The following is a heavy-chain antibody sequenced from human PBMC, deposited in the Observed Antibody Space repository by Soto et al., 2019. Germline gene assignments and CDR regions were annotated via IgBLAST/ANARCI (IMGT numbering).Heavy chain of an antibody. CDR2: ISAYNGKT. J-gene: IGHJ4*02. V-gene: IGHV1-18*01. D-gene: IGHD3-3*01. CDR1: GYTFTSYG. Sequence: QVQLVQSGAEVKKPGASVKVSCKASGYTFTSYGISWVRQAPGQGLEWMGWISAYNGKTNYAQKLQGRVTMTTDTSTSTAYIELRSLRSDDTAVYHCGRRDDFWNGYIDYWGQGTLVTVSS. CDR3: GRRDDFWNGYIDY.